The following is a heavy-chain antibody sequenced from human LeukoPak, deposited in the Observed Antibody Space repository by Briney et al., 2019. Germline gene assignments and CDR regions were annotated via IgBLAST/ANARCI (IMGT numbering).Heavy chain of an antibody. CDR3: ARALISDDYVFMDV. D-gene: IGHD3-16*01. V-gene: IGHV1-2*02. J-gene: IGHJ6*02. Sequence: ASVKVCCKASGYTFTGYYTQWVRQAPGQGLEWMGWINPNSGGTNYAQKFQGRVTMTRDTYITTAYMELSRLSSDDTAVYYCARALISDDYVFMDVWGQGTTVTVSS. CDR2: INPNSGGT. CDR1: GYTFTGYY.